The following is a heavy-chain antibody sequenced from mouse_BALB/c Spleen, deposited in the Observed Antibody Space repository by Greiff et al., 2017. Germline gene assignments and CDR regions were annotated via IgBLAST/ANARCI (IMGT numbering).Heavy chain of an antibody. Sequence: VQLQQPGAELVKPGASVKLSCKASGYTFTSYWMHWVKQRPGHGLEWIGEILPGSGSTNYNEKFKGKATFTADTSSNTAYMQLSSLTSEDSAVYYCASYLWGYWGQGTTLTVSS. J-gene: IGHJ2*01. CDR3: ASYLWGY. D-gene: IGHD1-1*02. V-gene: IGHV1-9*01. CDR2: ILPGSGST. CDR1: GYTFTSYW.